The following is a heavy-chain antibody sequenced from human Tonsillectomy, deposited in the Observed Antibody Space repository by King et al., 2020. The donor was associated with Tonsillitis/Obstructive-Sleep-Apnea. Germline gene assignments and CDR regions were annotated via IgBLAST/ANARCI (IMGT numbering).Heavy chain of an antibody. Sequence: VQLVESGGGLVKPGGSLRLSCAASGFTFSDYYMSWIRQAPGKGLIWVSYISSSGSSIYYADSVKGRFTISRDIAKNSLYLQMNSLRAEDTAVYYCAGGYSSSRSSHYYYYMDVWGKGPTVTVSS. D-gene: IGHD6-13*01. J-gene: IGHJ6*03. V-gene: IGHV3-11*01. CDR1: GFTFSDYY. CDR3: AGGYSSSRSSHYYYYMDV. CDR2: ISSSGSSI.